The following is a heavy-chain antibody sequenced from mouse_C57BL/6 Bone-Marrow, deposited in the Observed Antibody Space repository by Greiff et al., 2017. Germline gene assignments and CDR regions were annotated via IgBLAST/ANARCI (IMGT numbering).Heavy chain of an antibody. CDR1: GFNIKDDY. Sequence: VQLKQSGAELVRPGASVKLSCTASGFNIKDDYMPWVKQRPEQGLEWIGWIDPENGDTEYASKFQGKATITAEPSSSTAYMQLSSLTSEDSAVYYCARDDYGSSHWYFDVWGTGTTVTVSS. CDR3: ARDDYGSSHWYFDV. J-gene: IGHJ1*03. D-gene: IGHD1-1*01. V-gene: IGHV14-4*01. CDR2: IDPENGDT.